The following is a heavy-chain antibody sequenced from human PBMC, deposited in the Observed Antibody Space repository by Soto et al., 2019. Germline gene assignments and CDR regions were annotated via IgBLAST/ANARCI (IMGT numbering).Heavy chain of an antibody. CDR3: ARASAMIVVTD. D-gene: IGHD3-22*01. Sequence: SETLSLTCTVPGGSMSSYYWSWIRQPPGKGLEWIGYIYYSGSTNYNPSLKSRVTISVDTSKNQFSLKLSAVTAADTAVYYCARASAMIVVTDWGQGTLVTVSS. CDR1: GGSMSSYY. CDR2: IYYSGST. V-gene: IGHV4-59*01. J-gene: IGHJ4*02.